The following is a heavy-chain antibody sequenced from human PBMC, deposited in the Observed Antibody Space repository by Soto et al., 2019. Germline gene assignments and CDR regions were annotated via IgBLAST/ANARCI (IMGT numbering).Heavy chain of an antibody. CDR3: AHSDGGYEIIYFDF. CDR2: IYYNDDR. V-gene: IGHV2-5*01. J-gene: IGHJ4*02. Sequence: GPTLVNPTQTLTLTCTFSGFSFTTAGVAVGWIRQTPGGALEWLTLIYYNDDRRFSPSLKTRLTITGDTSKNQVVLSLTNVDPGATATYFCAHSDGGYEIIYFDFWGQGIPVTVSS. D-gene: IGHD5-12*01. CDR1: GFSFTTAGVA.